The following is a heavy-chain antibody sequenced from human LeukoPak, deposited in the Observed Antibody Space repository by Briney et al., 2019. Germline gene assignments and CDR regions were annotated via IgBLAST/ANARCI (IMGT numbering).Heavy chain of an antibody. J-gene: IGHJ4*02. D-gene: IGHD1-1*01. Sequence: GGTLRLSCVASGFTFSTYGMSWVRQAPGKGLEWVSAITGSGGSTYYADSVKGRFTISRDNSKNTLYLQIDSLRVEDTAVYYCARDQLGAVLYFDYWGQGALVTVSS. CDR1: GFTFSTYG. CDR2: ITGSGGST. CDR3: ARDQLGAVLYFDY. V-gene: IGHV3-23*01.